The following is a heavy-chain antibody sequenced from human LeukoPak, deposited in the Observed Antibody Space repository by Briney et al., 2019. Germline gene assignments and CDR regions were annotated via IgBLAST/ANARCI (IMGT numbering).Heavy chain of an antibody. Sequence: PSETLSLTCTVSGGSISSYYWSWIRQSPGKGPEWIGYIYYSGSTNNNPSLKSRVTISVDTSKNQFSLKLSSVTAADTAVYYCARLIVATIRPVRRRVYYMDVWGKGTTVTVSS. J-gene: IGHJ6*03. CDR1: GGSISSYY. CDR3: ARLIVATIRPVRRRVYYMDV. D-gene: IGHD5-12*01. V-gene: IGHV4-59*01. CDR2: IYYSGST.